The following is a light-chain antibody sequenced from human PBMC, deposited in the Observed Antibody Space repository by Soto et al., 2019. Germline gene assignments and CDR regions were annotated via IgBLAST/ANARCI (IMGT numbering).Light chain of an antibody. CDR3: QQYDKWYT. J-gene: IGKJ2*01. V-gene: IGKV3-15*01. Sequence: EIVMTQSPATLSVSPGERATLSCRASQSVSSKLAWYQRKPGQAPRLLIYGASTRATGIPAGFSGSWSGAEFALTISSLQSEDVAIYYCQQYDKWYTFGQGTKLEIK. CDR2: GAS. CDR1: QSVSSK.